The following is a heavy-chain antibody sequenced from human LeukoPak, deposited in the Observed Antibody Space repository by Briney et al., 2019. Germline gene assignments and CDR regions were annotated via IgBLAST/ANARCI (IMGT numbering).Heavy chain of an antibody. CDR2: VSFDGSNE. Sequence: KAGRSLRLSCADSGLTFRTSAMHWVRQAPGKGLEWVAVVSFDGSNENYADSVRGRFTISRDNSKNTLYLQMDSLRVEDTAVYYCARNRGATGYYWVDYWGQGTLVSVSS. CDR3: ARNRGATGYYWVDY. D-gene: IGHD3-22*01. CDR1: GLTFRTSA. J-gene: IGHJ4*02. V-gene: IGHV3-30-3*01.